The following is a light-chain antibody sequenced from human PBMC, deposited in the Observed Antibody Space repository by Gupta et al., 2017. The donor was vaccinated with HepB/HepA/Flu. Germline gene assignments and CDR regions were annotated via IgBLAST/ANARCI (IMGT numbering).Light chain of an antibody. J-gene: IGLJ3*02. CDR2: RNK. CDR1: GSNIGSNY. V-gene: IGLV1-47*01. CDR3: AAGDDSHWV. Sequence: QSVLPQPPSASGTPGQRVTISCSGSGSNIGSNYVYWYQQLPGTAPKLLIYRNKQRPAGGPDRFSGSKSGTSAALAISGLRSEDEADYDCAAGDDSHWVFGGGTKLTVL.